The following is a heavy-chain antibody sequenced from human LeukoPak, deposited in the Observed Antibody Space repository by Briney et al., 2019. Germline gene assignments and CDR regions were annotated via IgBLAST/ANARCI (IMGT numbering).Heavy chain of an antibody. CDR2: IRRFGSTI. V-gene: IGHV3-11*01. J-gene: IGHJ6*02. CDR1: GFTFSDYY. D-gene: IGHD3-10*01. Sequence: PGGSLRLSCAASGFTFSDYYMNCIRQAPGKGLECDSYIRRFGSTIYYADSVEGRFTISRDNAKNSLHLQMNSLRAEDMAVYYCARFYGSGSYPYGMDVWGQGTTVTVSS. CDR3: ARFYGSGSYPYGMDV.